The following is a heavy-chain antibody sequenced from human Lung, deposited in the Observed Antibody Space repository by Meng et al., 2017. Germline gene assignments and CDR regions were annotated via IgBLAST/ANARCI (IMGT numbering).Heavy chain of an antibody. V-gene: IGHV3-74*01. D-gene: IGHD4-17*01. CDR3: ARGGVTTDD. Sequence: VRRVESGGGLVQTGGSLRLPFAASAFTFSTHWMHWVRQAPGKGLEWVSRITGDGSSTIYADSVQGRFTMSRDNAKNTLSLQMNSLRAEDTAVYYCARGGVTTDDWGQGTLVTVSS. CDR1: AFTFSTHW. CDR2: ITGDGSST. J-gene: IGHJ4*02.